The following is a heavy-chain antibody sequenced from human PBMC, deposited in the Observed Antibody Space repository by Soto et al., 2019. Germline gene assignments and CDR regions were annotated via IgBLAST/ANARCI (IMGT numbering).Heavy chain of an antibody. J-gene: IGHJ5*02. CDR2: IFYSGAT. CDR3: ARDRDPYSSSSSRWFDP. D-gene: IGHD6-6*01. Sequence: SETLSLTCTVSGGSISSFHWNWIRQPPGKGLEWIGNIFYSGATDYNPSLKSRGTISVDTSKKQISLKLTSVTAADTAVYYCARDRDPYSSSSSRWFDPWGQGALVTVSS. V-gene: IGHV4-59*12. CDR1: GGSISSFH.